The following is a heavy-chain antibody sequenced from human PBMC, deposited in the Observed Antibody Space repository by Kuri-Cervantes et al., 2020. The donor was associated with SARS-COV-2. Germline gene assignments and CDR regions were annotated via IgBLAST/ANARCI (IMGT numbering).Heavy chain of an antibody. D-gene: IGHD2-2*01. Sequence: SGPTLVKPTEALTLTCTVSGFSLSNARMGVSWIRQPPGKALEWLAHIFSNDEKSYSTSLKSRLTISKDTSKSQVVLTMTNMDPVDTATYYCARTPCSSTSCAPPFDYWGQGTLVTVSS. CDR2: IFSNDEK. V-gene: IGHV2-26*01. J-gene: IGHJ4*02. CDR1: GFSLSNARMG. CDR3: ARTPCSSTSCAPPFDY.